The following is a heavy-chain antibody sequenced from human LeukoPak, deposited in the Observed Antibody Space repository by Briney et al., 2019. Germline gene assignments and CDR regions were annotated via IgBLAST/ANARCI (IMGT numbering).Heavy chain of an antibody. CDR2: IYSSGST. V-gene: IGHV4-4*07. Sequence: SETLSLTCTVSGGSISSYYWSWIRQPAGKGLEWIGRIYSSGSTTYNPSLKSRVSLSVDTSKNQFSLELSSVTAADTAVYYCARDGTYNNFDYWGQGTLVTVSS. CDR1: GGSISSYY. J-gene: IGHJ4*02. D-gene: IGHD1-14*01. CDR3: ARDGTYNNFDY.